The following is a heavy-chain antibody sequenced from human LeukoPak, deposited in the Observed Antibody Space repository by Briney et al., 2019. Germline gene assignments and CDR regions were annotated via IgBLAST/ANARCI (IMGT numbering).Heavy chain of an antibody. D-gene: IGHD3-10*01. CDR2: IYTRGST. J-gene: IGHJ5*01. Sequence: SETLSLTCNVSGGSISSGRYYWSWIRQPAGKGLEWIGRIYTRGSTNYNPSLKSRVTMSVDASKNQFSLKLSSVTAADTAVYYCATDGMVRGPDAWFDSWGQGTLVTVSS. V-gene: IGHV4-61*02. CDR3: ATDGMVRGPDAWFDS. CDR1: GGSISSGRYY.